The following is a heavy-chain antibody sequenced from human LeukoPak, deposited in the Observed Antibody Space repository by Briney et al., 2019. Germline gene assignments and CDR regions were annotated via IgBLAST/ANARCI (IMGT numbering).Heavy chain of an antibody. CDR3: AREVATITVAAAGGIDY. CDR2: INPNSGGT. V-gene: IGHV1-2*02. J-gene: IGHJ4*02. D-gene: IGHD6-13*01. Sequence: ASVQVSCKAFGYTFTGYYIHWVRQAPGQGLEWMGWINPNSGGTNYAQKFQGRVIMTRDTSISTAYMELSRLRSDDTAVYYCAREVATITVAAAGGIDYWGKGTLVSVSS. CDR1: GYTFTGYY.